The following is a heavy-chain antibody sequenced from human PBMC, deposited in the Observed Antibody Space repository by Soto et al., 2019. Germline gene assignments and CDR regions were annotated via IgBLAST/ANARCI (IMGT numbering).Heavy chain of an antibody. CDR1: GFTFSSYA. CDR2: ISGSDSST. V-gene: IGHV3-23*01. J-gene: IGHJ4*02. Sequence: GGSLRLSCAASGFTFSSYAMNWVRQAPGKGLEWVSVISGSDSSTYYADSVKGRFTISRDNSKNTLYVQMNSLGAEDTAIYYCAKAISGYNAPLDHWGQGTRVTVSS. D-gene: IGHD5-12*01. CDR3: AKAISGYNAPLDH.